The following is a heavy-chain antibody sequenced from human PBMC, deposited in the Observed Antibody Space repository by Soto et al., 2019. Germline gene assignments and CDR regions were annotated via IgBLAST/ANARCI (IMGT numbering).Heavy chain of an antibody. V-gene: IGHV4-39*01. CDR1: GDSIVTNHSY. D-gene: IGHD2-8*01. CDR2: IHYSGST. CDR3: ARHEGNGNVWPLDY. Sequence: QVQLLASGPGLVKPSETLSLTCTVSGDSIVTNHSYWAWLSQSPGTGLEWIGNIHYSGSTYYMPSLRSIVTLAVDTSKNQFSLRLTSVTAEDTSVYYCARHEGNGNVWPLDYWGQGILVTVSS. J-gene: IGHJ4*02.